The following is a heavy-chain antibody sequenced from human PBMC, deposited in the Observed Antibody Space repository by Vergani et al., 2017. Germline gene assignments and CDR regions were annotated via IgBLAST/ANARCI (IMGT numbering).Heavy chain of an antibody. CDR3: ASGRRTLGFDY. Sequence: EVQLVESGGGLVKPGGSLRLSCAASGFTFSNAWMSWVRQAPGKGLEWVGRIKSKTDGGTTDYAAPVKGRFTISRDDSKNTLYLQMNSLKTEDTAVYYCASGRRTLGFDYWGQGTLVTVSS. J-gene: IGHJ4*02. V-gene: IGHV3-15*01. CDR1: GFTFSNAW. D-gene: IGHD1-26*01. CDR2: IKSKTDGGTT.